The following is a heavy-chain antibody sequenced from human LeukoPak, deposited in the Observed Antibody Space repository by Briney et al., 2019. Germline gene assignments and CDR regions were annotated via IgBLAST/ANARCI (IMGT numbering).Heavy chain of an antibody. D-gene: IGHD3-22*01. J-gene: IGHJ4*02. CDR3: ARLRDYESSGYYPPHFDY. CDR1: GGSISSYY. V-gene: IGHV4-59*01. CDR2: IYYTGST. Sequence: SETLSLTCTVSGGSISSYYWSWIRQPPGKGLEWIGYIYYTGSTKYNPSLKSRVTISADTSKKQFSLKLSSVTAADTAVYFCARLRDYESSGYYPPHFDYWGQGTLVTVSS.